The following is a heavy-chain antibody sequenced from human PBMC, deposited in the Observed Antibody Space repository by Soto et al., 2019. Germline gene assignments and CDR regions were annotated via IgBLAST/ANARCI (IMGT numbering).Heavy chain of an antibody. D-gene: IGHD3-9*01. CDR2: IYHSGST. CDR3: ARSITFDWLFFDY. V-gene: IGHV4-4*02. CDR1: GASINRNNC. Sequence: PSETLSPTCTVSGASINRNNCLIVFREAPGKVLEWIGEIYHSGSTNYNPSLKSRVTISVDKSKNQFSLKLSSVTAADTAVYYCARSITFDWLFFDYWGQGTLVTVSS. J-gene: IGHJ4*02.